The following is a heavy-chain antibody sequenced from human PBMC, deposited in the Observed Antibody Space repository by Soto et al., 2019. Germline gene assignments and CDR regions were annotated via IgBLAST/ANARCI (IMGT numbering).Heavy chain of an antibody. CDR3: ARILYDSSGYYFPG. CDR1: VGTFSSYA. D-gene: IGHD3-22*01. Sequence: GPQLKVSCKASVGTFSSYAISWVRQAPGQGLEWMGGIIPIFGTANYAQKFQGRVTITADESTSTAYMELSSLRSEDTAVYYCARILYDSSGYYFPGWGQGTLVTVSS. V-gene: IGHV1-69*13. CDR2: IIPIFGTA. J-gene: IGHJ4*02.